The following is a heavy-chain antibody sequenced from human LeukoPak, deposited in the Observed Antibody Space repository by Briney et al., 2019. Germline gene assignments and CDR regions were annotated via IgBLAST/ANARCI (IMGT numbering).Heavy chain of an antibody. D-gene: IGHD5-18*01. Sequence: GESLKISCKGSGYSFTSYWIGWVRQMPGKGLEWMGIIYPGDSDTRYSPSFQGQVTISADKSISTAYLQWSSLRASDTAVYYCARSRGGYSYGYGVGYWGQGTLVTVSS. CDR1: GYSFTSYW. CDR2: IYPGDSDT. V-gene: IGHV5-51*01. J-gene: IGHJ4*02. CDR3: ARSRGGYSYGYGVGY.